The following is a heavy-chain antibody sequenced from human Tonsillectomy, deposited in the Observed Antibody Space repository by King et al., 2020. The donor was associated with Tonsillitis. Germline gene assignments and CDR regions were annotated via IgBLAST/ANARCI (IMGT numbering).Heavy chain of an antibody. D-gene: IGHD1-26*01. J-gene: IGHJ4*02. CDR1: GGSISSGGYS. CDR2: IYYSGST. V-gene: IGHV4-30-4*07. Sequence: VQLQESGPGLVKPSQTLSLTCAVSGGSISSGGYSWSWIRQPPGKGLEWIGYIYYSGSTYYTPPPKSRVTLSVDTSKNQFSLKLSSVTAADTAVYYCARERGGATTRRLDYWGQGTLVTVSS. CDR3: ARERGGATTRRLDY.